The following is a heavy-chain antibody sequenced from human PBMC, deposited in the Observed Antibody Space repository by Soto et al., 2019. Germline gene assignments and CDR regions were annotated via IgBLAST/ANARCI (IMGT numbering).Heavy chain of an antibody. CDR2: INHSGGT. Sequence: SETLSLTCAVYGGSFSGYYWSWIRQPPGKGLECIGEINHSGGTNYNPSLKSRVTISVDTSKNQFSLKLSSVTAADTAVYYCARGGSGSYILYYGMDVWGQGTTVTVYS. J-gene: IGHJ6*02. CDR3: ARGGSGSYILYYGMDV. D-gene: IGHD3-10*01. V-gene: IGHV4-34*01. CDR1: GGSFSGYY.